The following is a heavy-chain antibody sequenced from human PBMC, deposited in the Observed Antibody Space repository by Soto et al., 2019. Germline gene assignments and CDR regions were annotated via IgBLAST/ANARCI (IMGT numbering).Heavy chain of an antibody. CDR2: ISSSGSTI. V-gene: IGHV3-48*03. CDR3: ARDFTYYYDSSGYYPSVSDAFDI. J-gene: IGHJ3*02. D-gene: IGHD3-22*01. Sequence: PGESLKISCAASGFTFSSYEMNWVRQAPGKGLEWVSYISSSGSTIYYADSVKGRFTISRDNAKNSLYLQMNSLRAEDTAVYYCARDFTYYYDSSGYYPSVSDAFDIWGQGTMVTVSS. CDR1: GFTFSSYE.